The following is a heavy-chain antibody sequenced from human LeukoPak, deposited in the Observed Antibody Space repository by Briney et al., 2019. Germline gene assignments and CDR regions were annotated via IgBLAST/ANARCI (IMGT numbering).Heavy chain of an antibody. CDR2: VYYSGST. D-gene: IGHD6-13*01. V-gene: IGHV4-59*01. CDR3: ARVGLAAAGTTYDY. Sequence: SETLSLTCTASGGYISSYYWSWIRQPPGKGLEWIGYVYYSGSTKYNPSLKSRVTISVDTSKNQFSLNLSSVIAADTAVYYCARVGLAAAGTTYDYWGQGILVTVSS. J-gene: IGHJ4*02. CDR1: GGYISSYY.